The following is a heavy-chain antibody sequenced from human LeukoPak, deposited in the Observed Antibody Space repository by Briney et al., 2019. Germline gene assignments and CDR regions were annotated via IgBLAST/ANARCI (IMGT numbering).Heavy chain of an antibody. V-gene: IGHV1-46*01. CDR2: INPSGGST. J-gene: IGHJ3*02. CDR3: ARAYGGSSGYPDAFDI. CDR1: GYTLTELS. Sequence: ASVKVSCKVSGYTLTELSMHWVRQAPGQGLEWMGIINPSGGSTSYAQKFQGRVTMTRDTSTSTVYMELSSLRSEDTAVYYCARAYGGSSGYPDAFDIWGQGTMVTVSS. D-gene: IGHD3-22*01.